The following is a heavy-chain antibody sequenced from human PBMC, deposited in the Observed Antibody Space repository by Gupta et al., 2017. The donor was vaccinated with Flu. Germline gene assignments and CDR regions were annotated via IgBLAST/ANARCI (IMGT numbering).Heavy chain of an antibody. CDR2: IWYDGSNK. J-gene: IGHJ4*02. CDR1: GFTFSSYG. D-gene: IGHD3-22*01. V-gene: IGHV3-33*01. CDR3: ARDRDYDSSGYLDY. Sequence: QVQLVESGGGVVQPGRSLRLSCAASGFTFSSYGMHWVRQAPGKGLEWVAVIWYDGSNKYYADSVKGRFTISRDNSKNTLNLQMNSLRAEDTAVYYCARDRDYDSSGYLDYWGQGTLVTVSS.